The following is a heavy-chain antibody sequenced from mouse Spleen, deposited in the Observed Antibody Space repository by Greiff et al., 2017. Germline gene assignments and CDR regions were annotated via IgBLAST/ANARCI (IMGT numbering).Heavy chain of an antibody. CDR3: ARGYYYGSTGFDD. Sequence: QVQLKESGAELVRPGTSVKVSCKASGYAFTNYLIEWVKQRPGQGLEWIGVINPGSGGTNYNEKFKGKATLTADKSSSTAYMQLSSLTSEDSAVYFCARGYYYGSTGFDDWGQGTTLTVSS. CDR1: GYAFTNYL. V-gene: IGHV1-54*01. CDR2: INPGSGGT. J-gene: IGHJ2*01. D-gene: IGHD1-1*01.